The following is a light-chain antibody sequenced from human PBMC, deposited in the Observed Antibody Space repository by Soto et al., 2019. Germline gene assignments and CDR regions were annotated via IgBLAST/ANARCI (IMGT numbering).Light chain of an antibody. CDR2: EGN. J-gene: IGLJ1*01. Sequence: QSALTQPASVSGSPGQSITISCTGTSSDVGSYNLVSWYQQHPGKAPKLMIYEGNKRPSGVSDRFSGSKSANTASLTISGRQTEDEADYCCCSYAGTNTFVFGTGTKLTVL. V-gene: IGLV2-23*01. CDR3: CSYAGTNTFV. CDR1: SSDVGSYNL.